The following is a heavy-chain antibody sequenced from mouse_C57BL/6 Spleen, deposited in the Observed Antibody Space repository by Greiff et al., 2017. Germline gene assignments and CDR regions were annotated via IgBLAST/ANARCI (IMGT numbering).Heavy chain of an antibody. Sequence: QVQLQQPGAELVMPGASVKLSCKASGYTFTSYWMHWVKQRPGQGLEWIGEIDPSDSYTNYNQKFKGKSTLTVDKSSSTAYMQLSSLTSEDSAVYYCARSEYDYDVKDAMDYWGQGTSVTVSS. D-gene: IGHD2-4*01. CDR1: GYTFTSYW. J-gene: IGHJ4*01. V-gene: IGHV1-69*01. CDR2: IDPSDSYT. CDR3: ARSEYDYDVKDAMDY.